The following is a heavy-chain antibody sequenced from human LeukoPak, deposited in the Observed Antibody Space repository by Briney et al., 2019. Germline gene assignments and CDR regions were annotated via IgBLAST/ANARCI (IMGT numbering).Heavy chain of an antibody. CDR1: GFTFSSYW. J-gene: IGHJ4*02. Sequence: PGGSLRLSCAASGFTFSSYWMHWVRQAPGKGLEWVSAISGSGGSTYYADSVKGRFTISRDNSKNTLYLQMNSLRAEDTAVYYCAKGIVVVPAAKTAFDYWGQGTLVTVSS. V-gene: IGHV3-23*01. CDR3: AKGIVVVPAAKTAFDY. D-gene: IGHD2-2*01. CDR2: ISGSGGST.